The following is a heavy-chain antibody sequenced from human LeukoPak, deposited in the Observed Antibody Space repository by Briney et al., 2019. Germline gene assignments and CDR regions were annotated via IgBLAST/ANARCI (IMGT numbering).Heavy chain of an antibody. CDR3: ARGDIVVVQEDNYYYMDV. J-gene: IGHJ6*03. CDR1: GYTFTSYD. Sequence: ASVKVSCKASGYTFTSYDINWVRQATGQGLEWMGWMNPNSGNTGYAQKFQGGVTMTRNTSISTAYMELSSLRSEDTAVYYCARGDIVVVQEDNYYYMDVWGKGTTVTVSS. CDR2: MNPNSGNT. D-gene: IGHD2-2*01. V-gene: IGHV1-8*01.